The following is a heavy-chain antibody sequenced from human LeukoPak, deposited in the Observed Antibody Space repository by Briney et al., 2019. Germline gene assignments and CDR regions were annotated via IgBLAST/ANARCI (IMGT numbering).Heavy chain of an antibody. V-gene: IGHV1-69*04. CDR2: IIPILGIA. D-gene: IGHD1-26*01. CDR3: ARAPFSERRVGATDQVDY. Sequence: SVKVFCKASGGTFSSYAISWVRQAPGQGLEWMGRIIPILGIANYAQKFQGRVTITADKSTSTAYMELSSLRSEDTAVYYCARAPFSERRVGATDQVDYWGQGTLVTVSS. CDR1: GGTFSSYA. J-gene: IGHJ4*02.